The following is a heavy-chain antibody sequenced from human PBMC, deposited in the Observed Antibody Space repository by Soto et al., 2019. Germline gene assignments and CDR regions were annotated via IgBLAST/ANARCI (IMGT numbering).Heavy chain of an antibody. CDR3: ARDGSSTSFPRPGY. D-gene: IGHD2-2*01. J-gene: IGHJ4*02. Sequence: QVQLVQSGAEVKKPGSSVKVSCKASGGTFSSYSISWVRQAPGQGLEWMGRIIPILGIANYAHKFQGRVTITAEKSTSTAYMELSSLGSEDTSVYYCARDGSSTSFPRPGYWGQGTLVTVSS. V-gene: IGHV1-69*08. CDR1: GGTFSSYS. CDR2: IIPILGIA.